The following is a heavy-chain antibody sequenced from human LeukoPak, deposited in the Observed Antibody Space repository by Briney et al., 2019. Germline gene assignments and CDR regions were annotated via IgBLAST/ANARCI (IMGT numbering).Heavy chain of an antibody. CDR2: IRYDGSNK. CDR1: GFTFSSYG. V-gene: IGHV3-30*02. D-gene: IGHD2-2*01. Sequence: PGGSLRLSCAASGFTFSSYGMHWVHQAPGKGLEWVAFIRYDGSNKYYADSVKGRFTISRDNSKNTLYLQMNSLRAEDTAVYYCAKERYCSTTTCPFDSWARERWSPSPQ. CDR3: AKERYCSTTTCPFDS. J-gene: IGHJ4*02.